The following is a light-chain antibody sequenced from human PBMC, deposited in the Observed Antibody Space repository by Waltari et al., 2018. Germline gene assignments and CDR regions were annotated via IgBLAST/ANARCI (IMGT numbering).Light chain of an antibody. CDR2: DVV. CDR1: SSDIGNYNF. J-gene: IGLJ7*01. Sequence: QSALTQPRSVSGSPGQSVTISCSGTSSDIGNYNFVSWYQQHPGTAPKLLIYDVVKRPSGVPDRFSGSKSGNTASLTISGLQTEDEGDYYCCSYAGSYTFVFGGGTQLTVL. V-gene: IGLV2-11*01. CDR3: CSYAGSYTFV.